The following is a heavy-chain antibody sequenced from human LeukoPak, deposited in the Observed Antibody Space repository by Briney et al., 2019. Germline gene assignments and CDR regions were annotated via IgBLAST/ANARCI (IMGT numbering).Heavy chain of an antibody. V-gene: IGHV3-74*01. CDR1: GFTFSSYW. Sequence: PGGSLRLSCAASGFTFSSYWMHWVRQAPGKWLVWVSRINSDGSSTSYADSVKGRFTISRDNAKNTLYLQMNSLRAEDTAVYYCARRRGLGYWYFDLWGRGTLVTVSS. CDR2: INSDGSST. D-gene: IGHD3-16*01. J-gene: IGHJ2*01. CDR3: ARRRGLGYWYFDL.